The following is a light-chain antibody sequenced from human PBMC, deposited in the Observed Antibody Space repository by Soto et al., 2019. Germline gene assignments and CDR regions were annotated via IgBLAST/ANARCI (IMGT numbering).Light chain of an antibody. J-gene: IGKJ1*01. CDR1: QSVRSK. Sequence: EILMTQSPSTLAVSPGERATLSCRASQSVRSKLAWYQQTPGQSPRLLIYGASTRATGIPARFSGSGSGTEFTLTISSLQFEDFAVYYCQQYGSSHLWTFGQGTKVDIK. V-gene: IGKV3-15*01. CDR3: QQYGSSHLWT. CDR2: GAS.